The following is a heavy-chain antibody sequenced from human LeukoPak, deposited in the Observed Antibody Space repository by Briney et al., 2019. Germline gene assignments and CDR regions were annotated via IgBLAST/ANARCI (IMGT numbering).Heavy chain of an antibody. CDR1: GFSFRSFE. D-gene: IGHD1-26*01. CDR2: VSSGSGTI. CDR3: ARSTELSDPYFYYGMDV. J-gene: IGHJ6*02. Sequence: GGSLRLSCAASGFSFRSFEMSWVRQAPGKGLGCIAYVSSGSGTIYHADSVKGRFTISRDNANNSLYLQMNSLRAEGTAIYYCARSTELSDPYFYYGMDVWGQGTTVTVSS. V-gene: IGHV3-48*03.